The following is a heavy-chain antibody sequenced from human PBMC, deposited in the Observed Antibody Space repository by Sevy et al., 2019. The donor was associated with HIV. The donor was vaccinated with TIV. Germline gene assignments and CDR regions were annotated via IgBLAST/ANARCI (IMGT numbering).Heavy chain of an antibody. CDR3: ARGMPYSSGWYAS. CDR1: EFIFSSYW. V-gene: IGHV3-74*01. D-gene: IGHD6-19*01. J-gene: IGHJ4*02. CDR2: VNSDDTRT. Sequence: GESLKISCAASEFIFSSYWMHWVRQAPGKGLVWVSHVNSDDTRTTYADPVRGRFTVSRDNAKNTLYLQMNSLRDEDTAVYYCARGMPYSSGWYASWGQGTLVTVSS.